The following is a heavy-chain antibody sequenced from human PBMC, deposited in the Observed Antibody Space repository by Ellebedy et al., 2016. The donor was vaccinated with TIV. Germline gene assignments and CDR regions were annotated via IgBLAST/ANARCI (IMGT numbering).Heavy chain of an antibody. J-gene: IGHJ2*01. V-gene: IGHV4-59*01. CDR2: IHDSEYT. CDR1: GGSISSYY. Sequence: MPGGSLRLSCTVSGGSISSYYWSWIRQPPGKGLEWIGYIHDSEYTNYNPSLKSRVTMSMDTSTKPFSLKLSSVTAADTAVYYCARDQYHFDSSGYSYEGWYFDLWGRGTLVTVSS. CDR3: ARDQYHFDSSGYSYEGWYFDL. D-gene: IGHD3-22*01.